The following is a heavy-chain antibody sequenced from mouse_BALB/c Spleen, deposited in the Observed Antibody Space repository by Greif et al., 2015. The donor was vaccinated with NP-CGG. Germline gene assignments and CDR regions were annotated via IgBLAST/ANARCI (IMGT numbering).Heavy chain of an antibody. J-gene: IGHJ1*01. CDR1: GDSITSGY. D-gene: IGHD1-1*01. CDR2: ISYSGST. Sequence: EVKLVESGPSLVKPSQTLSLTCSVTGDSITSGYWNWIRKFPGNKLEYMGYISYSGSTYYNPSLKSRISITRDTSKNXYYLQLNSVTTEDTATYYCARDFPSTTVVGYFDVWGAGTTVTVSS. CDR3: ARDFPSTTVVGYFDV. V-gene: IGHV3-8*02.